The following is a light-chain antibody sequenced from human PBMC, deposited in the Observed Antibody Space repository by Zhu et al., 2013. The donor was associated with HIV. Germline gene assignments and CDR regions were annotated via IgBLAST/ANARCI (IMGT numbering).Light chain of an antibody. CDR3: QQYGNSPLT. J-gene: IGKJ4*01. Sequence: EIVLTQSPGTLSLSPGERAILSCRASQTVGSSYLAWYQQKPGQAPRLLIYGASNRATDVPDRFSGSGSGTDFALTISRLEPEDFAVYYCQQYGNSPLTFGGGTKVEIK. CDR2: GAS. CDR1: QTVGSSY. V-gene: IGKV3-20*01.